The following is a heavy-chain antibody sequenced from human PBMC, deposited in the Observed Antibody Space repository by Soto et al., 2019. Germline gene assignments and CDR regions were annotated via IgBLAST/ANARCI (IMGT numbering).Heavy chain of an antibody. CDR3: ARRLGGQTIPNAFDI. D-gene: IGHD1-1*01. V-gene: IGHV3-33*01. CDR2: IWYDGSNK. Sequence: QVQLVESGGGVVQPGRSLRLSCAASGFTFSSYGMHWVRQAPGKGLEWVAVIWYDGSNKIYADSVKGRFTISRDNSKNTLYLQMNSLRAEDTAVYYCARRLGGQTIPNAFDIWGQGTMVTVSS. CDR1: GFTFSSYG. J-gene: IGHJ3*02.